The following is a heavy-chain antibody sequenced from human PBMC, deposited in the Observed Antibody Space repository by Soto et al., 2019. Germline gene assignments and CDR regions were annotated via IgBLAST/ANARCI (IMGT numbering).Heavy chain of an antibody. CDR3: ARPRNRRDAFDI. V-gene: IGHV4-61*08. J-gene: IGHJ3*02. CDR1: GGSISSGGYY. CDR2: IYYSGST. Sequence: PSETLSLTCTVSGGSISSGGYYWSWIRQHPGKGLEWIGYIYYSGSTNYNPSLKSRVTISVDTSKNQFSLKLSSVTAADTAVYYCARPRNRRDAFDIWGQGTMVTVSS.